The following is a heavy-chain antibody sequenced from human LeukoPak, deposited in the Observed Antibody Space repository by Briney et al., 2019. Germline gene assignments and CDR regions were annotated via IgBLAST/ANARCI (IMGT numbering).Heavy chain of an antibody. V-gene: IGHV4-59*08. J-gene: IGHJ4*02. D-gene: IGHD1-26*01. Sequence: PSETLSLTCAVSGNSISSGYYWSWIRQPPGKGLEWIGYISYSEGSNYNPSLESRVTISLDTSKNQFSLKLTSVTATDTAVYYCARLSGSYYGSVDYWGQGSLVTVSS. CDR3: ARLSGSYYGSVDY. CDR2: ISYSEGS. CDR1: GNSISSGYY.